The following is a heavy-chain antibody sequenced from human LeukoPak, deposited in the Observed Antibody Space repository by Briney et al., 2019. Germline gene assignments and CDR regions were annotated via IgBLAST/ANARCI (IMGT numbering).Heavy chain of an antibody. CDR3: ARHAPVRATQSWSDP. CDR1: GYSFTTYW. V-gene: IGHV5-51*01. J-gene: IGHJ5*02. D-gene: IGHD1-26*01. Sequence: GESLNISCQGSGYSFTTYWITWLRQMPGKGLEWLGIIYPGDSDTRYSPSFQGQVTISADKTSSTAYLQWSSLKASDTAMYYCARHAPVRATQSWSDPWGQGTLVTVSS. CDR2: IYPGDSDT.